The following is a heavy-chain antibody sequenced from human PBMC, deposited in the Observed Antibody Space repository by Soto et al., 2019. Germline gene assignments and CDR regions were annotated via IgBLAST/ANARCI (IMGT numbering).Heavy chain of an antibody. CDR3: ANPKYRGVVVNV. J-gene: IGHJ6*02. Sequence: VQVLESGGALVQPGGSLRLSCAASGFTFSSYAIYWVRQAPGKGLEGVSTLSNSGDRYYADSVEGRFTIARDNSTDTVFLQMNILRAEDTAVYYCANPKYRGVVVNVWGQGTTVPVSS. CDR2: LSNSGDR. V-gene: IGHV3-23*01. CDR1: GFTFSSYA. D-gene: IGHD3-10*01.